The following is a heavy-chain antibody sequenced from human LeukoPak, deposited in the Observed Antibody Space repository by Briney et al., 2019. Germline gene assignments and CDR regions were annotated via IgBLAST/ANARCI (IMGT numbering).Heavy chain of an antibody. Sequence: ASVKVSCKASGYTFTGYYMHWVRQAPGQGLEWMGGINPNSGGTNYAQKFQGRVTMTRDTSISTAYMELSRLRSDDTAVYYCARDRYYYDSSGQIDYWGQGTLVTVSS. CDR3: ARDRYYYDSSGQIDY. J-gene: IGHJ4*02. D-gene: IGHD3-22*01. CDR2: INPNSGGT. V-gene: IGHV1-2*02. CDR1: GYTFTGYY.